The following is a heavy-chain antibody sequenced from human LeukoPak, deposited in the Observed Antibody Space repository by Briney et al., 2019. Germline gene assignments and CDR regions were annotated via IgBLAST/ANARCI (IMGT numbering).Heavy chain of an antibody. D-gene: IGHD2-2*01. CDR2: XSAYNGNT. V-gene: IGHV1-18*01. CDR3: ARVPASDYYYYYYMDV. CDR1: GYTFTXXG. J-gene: IGHJ6*03. Sequence: ASXXVSCKASGYTFTXXGISWXXXAPGQXLEWXXWXSAYNGNTNYAQKFQGRVTMTRDTSISTAYMELSRLRSDDTAVYYCARVPASDYYYYYYMDVWGKGTTVTVSS.